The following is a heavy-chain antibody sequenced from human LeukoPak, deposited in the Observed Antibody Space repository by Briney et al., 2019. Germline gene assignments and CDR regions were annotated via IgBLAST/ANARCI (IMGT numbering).Heavy chain of an antibody. CDR3: ANGDYPVGSFDY. CDR1: GFTFSSYG. Sequence: GRSLRLSCAASGFTFSSYGMHWVRQAPGKGLEWVAVISYDGSNKYYADSVEGRFTISRDNSKNTLYLQMNSLRAEDTAVYYCANGDYPVGSFDYWGQGTLVTVSS. D-gene: IGHD4-17*01. J-gene: IGHJ4*02. V-gene: IGHV3-30*18. CDR2: ISYDGSNK.